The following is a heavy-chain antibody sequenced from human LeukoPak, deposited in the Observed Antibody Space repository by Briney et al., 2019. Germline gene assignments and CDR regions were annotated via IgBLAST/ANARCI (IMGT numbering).Heavy chain of an antibody. V-gene: IGHV4-59*01. Sequence: SETLSLTCTVSGGSISSYYWSWIRQPPGKGLEWIGYIYYSGSTNYNPSLKSRVTISVDTSKNQFSLKLSSVTAADTAVYYCARGREPDSGSYGLEGFDYWGQGTLVTVSS. CDR3: ARGREPDSGSYGLEGFDY. CDR1: GGSISSYY. CDR2: IYYSGST. D-gene: IGHD1-26*01. J-gene: IGHJ4*02.